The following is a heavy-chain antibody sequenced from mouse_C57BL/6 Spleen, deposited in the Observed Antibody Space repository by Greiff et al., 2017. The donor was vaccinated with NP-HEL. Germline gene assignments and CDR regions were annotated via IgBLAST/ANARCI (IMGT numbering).Heavy chain of an antibody. V-gene: IGHV1-15*01. CDR1: GYTFTDYE. D-gene: IGHD1-1*01. J-gene: IGHJ4*01. CDR2: IDPETGGT. CDR3: TRSGYYGSSYPYYYAMDY. Sequence: VKLQQSGAELVRPGASVTLSCKASGYTFTDYEMHWVKQTPVHGLEWIGAIDPETGGTAYNQKFKGKAILTADKSSSTAYMELRSLTSEDSAVYYCTRSGYYGSSYPYYYAMDYWGQGTSVTVSS.